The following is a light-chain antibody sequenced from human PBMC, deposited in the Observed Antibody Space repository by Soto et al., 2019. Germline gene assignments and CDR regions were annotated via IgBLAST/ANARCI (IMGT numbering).Light chain of an antibody. J-gene: IGKJ3*01. Sequence: EIVLTQSPGTLSLSPGERATLSCRASQSVSSKYLAWYQQKPGQAPRVLIYGTSIRASGVPERFSGGGSGTDFTLTITRLEPEDFAVYYCQQYGSSLFTYGPGTKVDFK. CDR1: QSVSSKY. CDR3: QQYGSSLFT. CDR2: GTS. V-gene: IGKV3-20*01.